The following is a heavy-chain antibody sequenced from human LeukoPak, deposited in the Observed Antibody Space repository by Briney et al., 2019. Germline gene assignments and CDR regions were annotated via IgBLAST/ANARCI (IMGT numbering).Heavy chain of an antibody. V-gene: IGHV3-23*01. CDR3: AKSAVVPGAMAYFDH. D-gene: IGHD2-2*01. CDR1: GFTFSSYA. Sequence: GGSLRLSCAASGFTFSSYAMSWVRQAPGKGLEWVSAISGSGGSTYYADSVKGRFTISRDNSKNTLYLQMNSPRAEDTAVYYCAKSAVVPGAMAYFDHWGQGTLVTVSS. J-gene: IGHJ4*02. CDR2: ISGSGGST.